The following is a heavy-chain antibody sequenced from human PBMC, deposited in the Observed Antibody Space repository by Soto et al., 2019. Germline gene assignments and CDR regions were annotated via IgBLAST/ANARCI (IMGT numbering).Heavy chain of an antibody. CDR1: GYDFTAYD. V-gene: IGHV1-8*02. Sequence: QVQLVQSGAEVKQSGASVKVSCKASGYDFTAYDINWVLQASGQGLEWMGGMNPINGATCSARRFPGRVSMTRNTATGTAYLELTSLRSDATAVYYCGRGPSPRAPAGGTPYYYAMDVWGQGTTVTVSS. CDR3: GRGPSPRAPAGGTPYYYAMDV. CDR2: MNPINGAT. D-gene: IGHD6-13*01. J-gene: IGHJ6*02.